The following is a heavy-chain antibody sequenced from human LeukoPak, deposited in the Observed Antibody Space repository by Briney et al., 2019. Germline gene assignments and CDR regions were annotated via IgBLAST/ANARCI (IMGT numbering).Heavy chain of an antibody. J-gene: IGHJ4*02. V-gene: IGHV3-73*01. CDR2: IRSKPNNYAA. D-gene: IGHD5-24*01. CDR3: ARDWEMATIDY. Sequence: GGSLRLSCVASGFTFSGAAIHWVRQASGKGLEWVGRIRSKPNNYAAAYGASVKGRFTISRDNAKNSLYLQMNSLRAEDTAVYYCARDWEMATIDYWGQGTLVTVSS. CDR1: GFTFSGAA.